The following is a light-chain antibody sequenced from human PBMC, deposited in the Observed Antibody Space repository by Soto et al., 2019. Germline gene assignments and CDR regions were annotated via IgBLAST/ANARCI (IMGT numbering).Light chain of an antibody. J-gene: IGLJ2*01. V-gene: IGLV4-60*02. CDR1: SGHSSYI. Sequence: QLVLTQSSSASASLRSSVKLTCTLSSGHSSYIIAWHQQKPGKAPRYLMKLEGSGSYNKGSGVPDRFSGSSSGADRYLTISNLQFEDEADYYCETWDSNTRVFGGGTKLTVL. CDR3: ETWDSNTRV. CDR2: LEGSGSY.